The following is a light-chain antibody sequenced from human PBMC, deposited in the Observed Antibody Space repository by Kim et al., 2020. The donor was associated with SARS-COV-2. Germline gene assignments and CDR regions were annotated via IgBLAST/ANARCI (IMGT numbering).Light chain of an antibody. CDR2: QNC. CDR1: KVGDKY. CDR3: QAWDSSTKVV. V-gene: IGLV3-1*01. J-gene: IGLJ2*01. Sequence: VSPGPTASITCSGDKVGDKYACWYQQKPGQSPVLVIYQNCKRPAGIPGRFSGSNSGNTATLTIGGTQAMDEADYYWQAWDSSTKVVFGGGTQLTVL.